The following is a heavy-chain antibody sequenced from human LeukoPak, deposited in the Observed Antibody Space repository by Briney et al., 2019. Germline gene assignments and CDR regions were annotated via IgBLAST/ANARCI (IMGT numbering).Heavy chain of an antibody. V-gene: IGHV1-2*02. D-gene: IGHD3-10*01. CDR2: INPNSGGT. J-gene: IGHJ5*02. CDR3: ARAPPITRGPFDP. CDR1: GYTFTGYY. Sequence: ASVKVSCKASGYTFTGYYMHWVRQAPGQGLEWMGWINPNSGGTIYAQKFQGRVAMTRDTSISTVYMELSRLRSDDTAVYYCARAPPITRGPFDPWGQGTLVTVSS.